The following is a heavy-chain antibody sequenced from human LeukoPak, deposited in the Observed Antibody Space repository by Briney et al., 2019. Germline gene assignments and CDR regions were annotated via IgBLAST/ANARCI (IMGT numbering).Heavy chain of an antibody. CDR2: ISGSGGST. CDR1: GFIFSSYA. CDR3: AKGVWELPTSRFDY. J-gene: IGHJ4*02. D-gene: IGHD1-26*01. V-gene: IGHV3-23*01. Sequence: GGSLRLSCVASGFIFSSYAMSWVRQAPGKGLEWVSGISGSGGSTNYADSVKGRFTISRDNSKNTLYLQMNSLRAEDTAVYYCAKGVWELPTSRFDYWGQGTLVTVSS.